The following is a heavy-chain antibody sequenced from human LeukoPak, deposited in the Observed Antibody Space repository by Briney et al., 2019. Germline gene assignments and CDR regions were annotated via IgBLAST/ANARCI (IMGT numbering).Heavy chain of an antibody. D-gene: IGHD3-22*01. CDR3: ATYYDSSGPIGGVY. J-gene: IGHJ4*02. CDR1: GGSISSSSHY. V-gene: IGHV4-39*01. Sequence: SETLSLTRTVSGGSISSSSHYWGWIRQPPGKGLEWIGSIYYSGSTYYNPSLKSRVTISVDTSKNQFSLKLSSVTAADTAVYYCATYYDSSGPIGGVYWGQGTLVTVSS. CDR2: IYYSGST.